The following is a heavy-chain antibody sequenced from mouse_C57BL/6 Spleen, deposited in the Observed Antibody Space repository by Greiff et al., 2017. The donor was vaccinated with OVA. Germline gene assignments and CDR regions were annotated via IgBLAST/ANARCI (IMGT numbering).Heavy chain of an antibody. D-gene: IGHD2-14*01. J-gene: IGHJ1*03. Sequence: QVQLQQSGAELVKPGASVKISCKASGYAFSSYWMNWVKQRPGQGLEWIGQIYPGDGDTNYNGKFKGKATLTADKSSSTAYMQLSSLTSEDSAVYFGAREVPGFWYFDVWGTGTTVTVSS. CDR1: GYAFSSYW. V-gene: IGHV1-80*01. CDR3: AREVPGFWYFDV. CDR2: IYPGDGDT.